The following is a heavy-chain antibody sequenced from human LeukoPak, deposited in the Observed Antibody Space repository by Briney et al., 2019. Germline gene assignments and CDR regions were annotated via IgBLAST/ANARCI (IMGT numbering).Heavy chain of an antibody. CDR3: SRGFCGSGDSYYYGMDV. CDR1: GGSISSYY. V-gene: IGHV4-59*08. D-gene: IGHD3-10*01. J-gene: IGHJ6*02. CDR2: IYYSGST. Sequence: SDTLSLTCTVSGGSISSYYWRWIRQPRGRGVEGIGYIYYSGSTSYNPSLKSRVTISVDTSKNQFSLKLSSVTAADTAVYYSSRGFCGSGDSYYYGMDVWGQGTKVTVSS.